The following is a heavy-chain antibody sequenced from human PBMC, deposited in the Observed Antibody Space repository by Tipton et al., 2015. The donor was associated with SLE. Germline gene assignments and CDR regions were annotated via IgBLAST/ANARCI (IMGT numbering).Heavy chain of an antibody. CDR2: INHSGST. CDR1: GGSLSGYY. V-gene: IGHV4-34*01. D-gene: IGHD6-13*01. J-gene: IGHJ4*02. CDR3: ARVAGIAAAGYFDC. Sequence: TLSLTCAVYGGSLSGYYWSWVRQPPGKGVEWVGGINHSGSTTYNPSLKSRVTISVDTSKNQFSLKLSSVTAADTAVYYCARVAGIAAAGYFDCWGQGTLVTVSS.